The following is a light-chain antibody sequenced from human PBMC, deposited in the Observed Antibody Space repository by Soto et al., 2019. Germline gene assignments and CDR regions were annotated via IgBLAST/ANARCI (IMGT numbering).Light chain of an antibody. CDR1: SSKIGAGYD. Sequence: QSVLTQPPSVSGAPGQRVTISCTGSSSKIGAGYDVHWYQQLPGTANKLLIYGNSNRPSGVPDRLSGSKSGTSASMAITGLQAEDEADYYCQSYDSSLSGCVFGTGTKVTVL. J-gene: IGLJ1*01. V-gene: IGLV1-40*01. CDR3: QSYDSSLSGCV. CDR2: GNS.